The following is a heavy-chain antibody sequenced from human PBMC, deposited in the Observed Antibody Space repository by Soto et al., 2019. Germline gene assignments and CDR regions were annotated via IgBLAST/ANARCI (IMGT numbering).Heavy chain of an antibody. V-gene: IGHV3-15*01. J-gene: IGHJ6*02. CDR2: IKSKTDGGAT. D-gene: IGHD1-26*01. Sequence: GGSLRLSCAASGFTFSNAWMSWVRQAPGKGLEWVGRIKSKTDGGATDYAAPVKGRCTISRDDSKNTLYLQMNSLKTEDTAVYYCQRWEEKSYYYYYGMDVWGQGTTVTVSS. CDR3: QRWEEKSYYYYYGMDV. CDR1: GFTFSNAW.